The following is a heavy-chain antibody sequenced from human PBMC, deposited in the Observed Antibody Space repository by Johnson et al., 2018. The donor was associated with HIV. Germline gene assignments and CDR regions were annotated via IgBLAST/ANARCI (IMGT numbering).Heavy chain of an antibody. D-gene: IGHD2-15*01. J-gene: IGHJ3*02. CDR2: ISYDGSNK. Sequence: QVQLVESGGGVVQPGRSLRLSCAASGFTFSSYGMHWVRQAPGKGLEWVAVISYDGSNKYYADSVTGRFTISRDNAKNSLYLQMNSLRDEDTAVYYCTRDRTLRGVDAFDIWGQGTMVTVSS. CDR1: GFTFSSYG. V-gene: IGHV3-30*03. CDR3: TRDRTLRGVDAFDI.